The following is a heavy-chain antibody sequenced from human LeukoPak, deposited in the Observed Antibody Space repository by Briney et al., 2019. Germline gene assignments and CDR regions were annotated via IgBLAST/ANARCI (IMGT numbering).Heavy chain of an antibody. D-gene: IGHD1-1*01. J-gene: IGHJ4*02. V-gene: IGHV3-74*01. CDR2: ISPDGSTT. CDR3: ASAWSY. Sequence: GGSLRLSCVASRFTFSSYWMHWVRQAPGKGLVWVSYISPDGSTTRYSDSVKGRFTISRDNAKNTLYLQMNSLRVEDTAVCFCASAWSYWGQGALVTVSS. CDR1: RFTFSSYW.